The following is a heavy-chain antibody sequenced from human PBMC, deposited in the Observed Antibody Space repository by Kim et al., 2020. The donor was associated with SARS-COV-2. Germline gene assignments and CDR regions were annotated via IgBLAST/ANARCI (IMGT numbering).Heavy chain of an antibody. Sequence: PSLKRRVTISVDTSKNQFSLKLSSVTAADTAVYYCARVKDSSSWYNWFDPWGQGTLVTVSS. V-gene: IGHV4-59*01. D-gene: IGHD6-13*01. J-gene: IGHJ5*02. CDR3: ARVKDSSSWYNWFDP.